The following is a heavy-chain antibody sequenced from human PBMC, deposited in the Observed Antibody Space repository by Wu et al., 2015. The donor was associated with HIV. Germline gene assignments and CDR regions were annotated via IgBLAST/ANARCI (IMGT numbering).Heavy chain of an antibody. Sequence: QVQLVQSGAEVKKPGASVKVSCKASGYTFTSYYMHWVRQAPGQGLEWMGIINPSGGSTSYAQKFQGRVTMTRDTSTSTVYMELSSLRSEDTAVYYCARVWVRGAPSGYFDLWGRGTLVTVSS. D-gene: IGHD3-10*01. J-gene: IGHJ2*01. CDR3: ARVWVRGAPSGYFDL. CDR2: INPSGGST. CDR1: GYTFTSYY. V-gene: IGHV1-46*01.